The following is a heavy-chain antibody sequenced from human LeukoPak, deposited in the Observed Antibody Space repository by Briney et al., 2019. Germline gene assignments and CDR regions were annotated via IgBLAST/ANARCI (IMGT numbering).Heavy chain of an antibody. CDR2: INPSSGST. V-gene: IGHV1-46*01. CDR1: GYTFTSYY. CDR3: ARDRENYNWFDP. Sequence: ASVKVSCKASGYTFTSYYMHRVRQAPGQGLEWMGIINPSSGSTSYAQKFQGRVTMTRDTSTSTVYMELSSLRSEDTAVYYCARDRENYNWFDPWGQGTLVTVSS. J-gene: IGHJ5*02.